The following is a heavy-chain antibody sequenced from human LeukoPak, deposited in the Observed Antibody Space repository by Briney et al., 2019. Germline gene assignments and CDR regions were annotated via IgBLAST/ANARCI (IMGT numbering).Heavy chain of an antibody. Sequence: PGGSLRLSCADSGFTLRSYAMSWVRQAPGEGLEGGSTLSGSGGSTYYADSVKGRFTISRDNSKNTLYLQMNSLRAEDTAVYYCAKDLQDSSGYYYAYYFDYWGQGTLVTVSS. CDR1: GFTLRSYA. CDR3: AKDLQDSSGYYYAYYFDY. D-gene: IGHD3-22*01. J-gene: IGHJ4*02. CDR2: LSGSGGST. V-gene: IGHV3-23*01.